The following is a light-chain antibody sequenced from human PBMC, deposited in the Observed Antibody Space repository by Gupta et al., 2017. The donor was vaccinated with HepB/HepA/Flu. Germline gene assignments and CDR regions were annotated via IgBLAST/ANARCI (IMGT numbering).Light chain of an antibody. CDR2: GNS. CDR3: QSYDSSLSAFV. CDR1: SSNIGAGYD. V-gene: IGLV1-40*01. J-gene: IGLJ2*01. Sequence: QSVLTQPPSVSGAPGQRVTISCTGSSSNIGAGYDVHWYQQLPGTAPNLLIYGNSNRPSGVPDRFSGSKSGTSASPAIXGXQAEEEXDYYCQSYDSSLSAFVFGGGTKLTVL.